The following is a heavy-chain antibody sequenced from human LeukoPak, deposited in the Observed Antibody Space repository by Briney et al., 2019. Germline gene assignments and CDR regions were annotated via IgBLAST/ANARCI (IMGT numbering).Heavy chain of an antibody. J-gene: IGHJ5*02. CDR3: AKSNGQWLMEGDWFDP. CDR1: GFTFSSST. Sequence: GGSLRLSCSASGFTFSSSTMTWVRQAPGKGLEWVSAISGGGGRTYSAAPVKGRFTISRDNSKNTLYLQMNSLRAEDTAVYYCAKSNGQWLMEGDWFDPWGQGTLVTVSS. V-gene: IGHV3-23*01. CDR2: ISGGGGRT. D-gene: IGHD6-19*01.